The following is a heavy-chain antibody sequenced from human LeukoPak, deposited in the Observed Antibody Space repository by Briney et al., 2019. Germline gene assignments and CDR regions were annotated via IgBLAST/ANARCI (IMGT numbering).Heavy chain of an antibody. D-gene: IGHD6-19*01. CDR1: GFTFSSYT. Sequence: GGSLRLSCAASGFTFSSYTMHWVRQAPGKGLEYVSAISSNGGDTYYVNSVKDRFTISRDNSKNTLYLQTGSLRDEDMAVYYCARRGSSGWGKPWYFDLWGRGTLVTVSS. CDR2: ISSNGGDT. V-gene: IGHV3-64*01. CDR3: ARRGSSGWGKPWYFDL. J-gene: IGHJ2*01.